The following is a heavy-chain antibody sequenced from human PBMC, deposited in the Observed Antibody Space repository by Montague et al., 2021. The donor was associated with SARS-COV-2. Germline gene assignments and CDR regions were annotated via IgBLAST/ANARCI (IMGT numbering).Heavy chain of an antibody. J-gene: IGHJ4*02. CDR3: AKVGDYFGDPKHYFDL. D-gene: IGHD3-10*01. CDR2: IYNTATST. Sequence: SLRLSCAASGFTFSRSAMTWVRQAPGKGLEWISVIYNTATSTYYADSVKGRFTISRGDSKNTLSLHMNSLRVDDTAVYYCAKVGDYFGDPKHYFDLWGPGTLVTVSS. CDR1: GFTFSRSA. V-gene: IGHV3-23*03.